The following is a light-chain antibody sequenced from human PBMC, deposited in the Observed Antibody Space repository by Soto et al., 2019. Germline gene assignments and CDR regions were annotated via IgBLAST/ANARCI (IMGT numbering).Light chain of an antibody. CDR2: EAS. CDR1: QNMGNW. CDR3: QQYDNFPWT. J-gene: IGKJ1*01. V-gene: IGKV1-5*03. Sequence: DIQLTQSPSTLSASVGDRVTITCRASQNMGNWLAWYQQKPGKAPTLLIYEASTLQTGVPSRFSGSGTGTGCTLTITSLQPDDSATYYCQQYDNFPWTFGQGTKVEIK.